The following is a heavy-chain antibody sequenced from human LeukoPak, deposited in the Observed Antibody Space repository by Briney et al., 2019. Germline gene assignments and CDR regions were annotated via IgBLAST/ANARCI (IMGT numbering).Heavy chain of an antibody. CDR3: ASIVVVPAASLYYFDY. V-gene: IGHV3-23*01. CDR1: GFTFSSYG. CDR2: IGGRDGST. J-gene: IGHJ4*02. Sequence: GGSLRLSCAASGFTFSSYGMSWVRQAPGKGLEWVSAIGGRDGSTYYADSVKGRFTISRDNSKNTLYVQMNSLRAEDTAVYYCASIVVVPAASLYYFDYWGQGTLVTVSS. D-gene: IGHD2-2*01.